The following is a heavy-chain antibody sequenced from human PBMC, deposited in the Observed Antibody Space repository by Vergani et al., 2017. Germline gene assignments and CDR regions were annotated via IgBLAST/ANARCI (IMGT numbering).Heavy chain of an antibody. CDR2: ISGSGGST. V-gene: IGHV3-23*01. J-gene: IGHJ2*01. D-gene: IGHD3-22*01. CDR1: GFTFSSYA. CDR3: AKDSGYYDSSGYYGGWYFDL. Sequence: EVQLLESGGGLVQPGGSLRLSCAASGFTFSSYAMSWVRQAPGKGLEWVSAISGSGGSTYYADSVKGRFTISSDNSKNTLYLQMNSLRAEDTAVYYCAKDSGYYDSSGYYGGWYFDLWGRGTLVTVSS.